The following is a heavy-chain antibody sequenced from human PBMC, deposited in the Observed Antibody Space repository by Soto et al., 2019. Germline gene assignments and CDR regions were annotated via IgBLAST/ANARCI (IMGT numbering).Heavy chain of an antibody. Sequence: EVQLLESGGGLVQPGGSLRLSCAASGFTFSNYAMSWVRQAPGKGLEWVSALRGSGGSPYYADSVTGRFTISRDKSKNTLFLQMNSLRAEDTAVYFCAKRPVLAAISVRHDLDYWGQGTLVTVAS. V-gene: IGHV3-23*01. CDR1: GFTFSNYA. CDR3: AKRPVLAAISVRHDLDY. J-gene: IGHJ4*02. CDR2: LRGSGGSP. D-gene: IGHD3-3*02.